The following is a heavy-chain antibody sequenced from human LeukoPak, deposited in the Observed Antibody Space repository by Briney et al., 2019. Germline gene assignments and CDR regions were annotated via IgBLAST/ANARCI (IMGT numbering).Heavy chain of an antibody. CDR3: AKFSYGDYVA. J-gene: IGHJ5*02. V-gene: IGHV3-30*02. Sequence: GGSPRLSCAASGFTFSSYGMHWVRQAPGKGLEWVAFIRHDESKKNYADSVKGRFTISRDNSKNTLSLQMNSLRADDTAVYYCAKFSYGDYVAWGQGTLVTVSS. CDR1: GFTFSSYG. D-gene: IGHD4-17*01. CDR2: IRHDESKK.